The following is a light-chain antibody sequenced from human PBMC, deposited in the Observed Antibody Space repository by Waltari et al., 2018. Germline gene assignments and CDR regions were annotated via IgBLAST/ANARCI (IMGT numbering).Light chain of an antibody. CDR2: DVN. CDR1: SSDVGHYNL. V-gene: IGLV2-23*02. Sequence: QSALTQTATVSGSPGQSITLSCTGSSSDVGHYNLVSWYQQHPGQAPKLIIYDVNKRPLGVSSRFSGSKSGNTASLTISGLQAADEADYYCCSYAGSSVSVFGGGTKVTVL. CDR3: CSYAGSSVSV. J-gene: IGLJ3*02.